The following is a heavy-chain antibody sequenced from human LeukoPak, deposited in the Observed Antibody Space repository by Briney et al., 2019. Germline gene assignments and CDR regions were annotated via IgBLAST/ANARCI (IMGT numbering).Heavy chain of an antibody. V-gene: IGHV4-38-2*02. D-gene: IGHD3-10*01. CDR3: AKSNGYGLIDI. CDR1: GYSISSDYY. J-gene: IGHJ3*02. Sequence: SETLSLTCTVSGYSISSDYYWGWIRQPPGKGLEWIGSIYHTGTTYYNPSLKSRVTISLDTSRNQFSLRLNSVTAADTAVYYCAKSNGYGLIDIWGQGTMVTVSS. CDR2: IYHTGTT.